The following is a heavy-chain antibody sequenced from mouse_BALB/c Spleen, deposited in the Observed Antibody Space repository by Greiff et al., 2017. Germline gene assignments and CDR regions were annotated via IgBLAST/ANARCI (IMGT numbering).Heavy chain of an antibody. CDR2: ISSGSSTI. D-gene: IGHD2-10*02. V-gene: IGHV5-17*02. CDR3: ARGYGNYAMDY. J-gene: IGHJ4*01. Sequence: EVKVVESGGGLVQPGGSRKLSCAASGFTFNSFGMHWVRQAPEKGLEWVAYISSGSSTIYYADTVKGRFTISRDNPKNTLFLQMTSLRSEDTAMYYCARGYGNYAMDYWGQGTSVTVSS. CDR1: GFTFNSFG.